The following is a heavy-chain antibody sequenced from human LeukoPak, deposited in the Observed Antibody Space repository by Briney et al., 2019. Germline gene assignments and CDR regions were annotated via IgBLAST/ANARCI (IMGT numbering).Heavy chain of an antibody. J-gene: IGHJ4*02. D-gene: IGHD3-10*01. V-gene: IGHV4-39*01. CDR2: IYYSGST. Sequence: ETLSLTCTVSGGSISSSSYYWGWIRQSPGKGLEWIGSIYYSGSTYYNPSLKSRVTISVDTSKNQFSLKLSSVTAADTAVYYCARLWFGELSYWGQGTLVTVSS. CDR3: ARLWFGELSY. CDR1: GGSISSSSYY.